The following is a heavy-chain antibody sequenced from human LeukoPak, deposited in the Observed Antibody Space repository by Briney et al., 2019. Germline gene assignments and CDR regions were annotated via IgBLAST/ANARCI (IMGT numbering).Heavy chain of an antibody. CDR3: ARECITMVRGAKSAFDI. D-gene: IGHD3-10*01. Sequence: GGSLRLSCAASGFTFSTYVIHWVRQAPGKGLEWVAFISYDGSNKYYADSVKGRFTISRDNAKNSLYLQMNSLRAEDTAVYYCARECITMVRGAKSAFDIWGQGTMVTVSS. V-gene: IGHV3-30*04. J-gene: IGHJ3*02. CDR1: GFTFSTYV. CDR2: ISYDGSNK.